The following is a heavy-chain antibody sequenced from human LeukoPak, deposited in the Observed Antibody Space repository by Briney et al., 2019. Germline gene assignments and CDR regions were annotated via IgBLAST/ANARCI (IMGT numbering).Heavy chain of an antibody. CDR3: AREGGSGSYHKHGY. J-gene: IGHJ4*02. CDR1: GFTFSSYA. CDR2: ISYDGSNK. V-gene: IGHV3-30-3*01. Sequence: QPGGSLRLSCVASGFTFSSYAMRWVRQAPGKGLEWVAVISYDGSNKYYADSVKGRFTISRDNSKNTLYLRMNGLRAEDTAVYYCAREGGSGSYHKHGYWGQGTLVTVSS. D-gene: IGHD3-10*01.